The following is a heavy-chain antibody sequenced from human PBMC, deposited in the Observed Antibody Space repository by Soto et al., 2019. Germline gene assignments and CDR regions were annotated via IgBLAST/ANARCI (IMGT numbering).Heavy chain of an antibody. Sequence: QAHLVQSGPEVKEPGASVKVSCKGSGYIFTSYGIAWVRQAPGQGLEWMGWISAHNGNTEYAQKFQGRVTVTRDTSTSTAYLELRGLRSDDTALYYCARGRYGDYWGQGALVTVSS. V-gene: IGHV1-18*01. CDR3: ARGRYGDY. D-gene: IGHD4-17*01. J-gene: IGHJ4*02. CDR2: ISAHNGNT. CDR1: GYIFTSYG.